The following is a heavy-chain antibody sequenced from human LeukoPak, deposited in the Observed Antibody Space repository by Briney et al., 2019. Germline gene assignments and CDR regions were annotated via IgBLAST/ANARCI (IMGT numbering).Heavy chain of an antibody. CDR3: ARGTYSSSSPLDY. CDR1: GGSISSYY. J-gene: IGHJ4*02. Sequence: SETLSLTCTVSGGSISSYYWSWIRQPPGKGLEWIGYIYYSGSTNYNPSLKSRVTISVDTSKNQFSLKLSSVTAADTAVYYCARGTYSSSSPLDYWGQGTLVTVSS. CDR2: IYYSGST. V-gene: IGHV4-59*01. D-gene: IGHD6-6*01.